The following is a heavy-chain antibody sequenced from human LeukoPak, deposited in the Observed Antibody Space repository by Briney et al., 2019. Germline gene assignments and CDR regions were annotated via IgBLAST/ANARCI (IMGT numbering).Heavy chain of an antibody. D-gene: IGHD3-16*01. J-gene: IGHJ3*02. V-gene: IGHV3-74*01. CDR2: ITSDGSST. CDR1: GFTFSSYW. Sequence: GGSLRRSCAASGFTFSSYWMHWVRQAPGEGLVWVARITSDGSSTSHADSVKGRFTISRDNAKNTLYLQMNSLRAEDTAVYYCARDYAVGESFDIWGQGTLVTVSS. CDR3: ARDYAVGESFDI.